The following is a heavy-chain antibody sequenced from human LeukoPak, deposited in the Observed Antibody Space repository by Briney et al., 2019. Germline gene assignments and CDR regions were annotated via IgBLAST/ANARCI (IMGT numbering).Heavy chain of an antibody. V-gene: IGHV4-59*01. CDR3: VRGPYGSGISNWFDP. CDR2: IYYSGDT. J-gene: IGHJ5*02. CDR1: GGSISSDY. D-gene: IGHD3-10*01. Sequence: SETLSLTCTVSGGSISSDYWSWIRQPPGKGLEWIGYIYYSGDTNYNPSLQSRVTVSVDTSKNQFSLKLTSVTAADTAVYYCVRGPYGSGISNWFDPWGQGTLVIVSS.